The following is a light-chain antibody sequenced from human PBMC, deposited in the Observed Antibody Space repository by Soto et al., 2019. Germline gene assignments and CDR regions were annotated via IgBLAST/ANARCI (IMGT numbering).Light chain of an antibody. V-gene: IGKV3-20*01. Sequence: EIVLTQSPGTLSLSPGERATLSCRASQSVSSSYLAWYQQKPGQAPRLLIYGASSRATGIADRCSGSGSGTDFTLTISRLEPEDFAVYYCQQYGSSPWTFGQGTKVEIK. J-gene: IGKJ1*01. CDR2: GAS. CDR3: QQYGSSPWT. CDR1: QSVSSSY.